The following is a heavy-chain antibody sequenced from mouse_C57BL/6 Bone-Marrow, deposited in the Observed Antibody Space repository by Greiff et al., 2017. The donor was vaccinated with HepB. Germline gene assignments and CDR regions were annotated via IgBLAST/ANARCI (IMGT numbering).Heavy chain of an antibody. CDR3: TQPLFITTVVADIDY. V-gene: IGHV1-15*01. Sequence: QVQLQQSGAELVRPGASVTLSCKASGYTFTDYEMHWVKQTPVHGLEWIGAIDPETGGTAYNQKFKGKAILTADKSSSTAYMGLRSLTSEDSAVYYCTQPLFITTVVADIDYWGQGTTLTVSS. J-gene: IGHJ2*01. D-gene: IGHD1-1*01. CDR1: GYTFTDYE. CDR2: IDPETGGT.